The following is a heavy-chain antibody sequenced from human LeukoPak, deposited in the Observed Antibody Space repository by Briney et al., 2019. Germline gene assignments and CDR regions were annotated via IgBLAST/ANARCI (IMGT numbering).Heavy chain of an antibody. CDR1: GGSISSYY. CDR2: IYYSGST. CDR3: ARRAVADYYYYYMDV. V-gene: IGHV4-59*01. D-gene: IGHD6-19*01. Sequence: PSETLSLTCTVSGGSISSYYWRWIRQPPGKGLEWIGYIYYSGSTNYNPSLKSRVTISVDTSKNQFSLKLSSVTAADTAVYYCARRAVADYYYYYMDVWGKGTTVTVSS. J-gene: IGHJ6*03.